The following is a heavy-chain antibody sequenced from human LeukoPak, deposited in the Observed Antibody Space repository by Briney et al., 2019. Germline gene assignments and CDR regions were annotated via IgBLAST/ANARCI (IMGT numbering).Heavy chain of an antibody. CDR1: GFTFSTYW. Sequence: GGSLSLSCAASGFTFSTYWMSWARQAPGKGLEWVANIKQDESEKYYMDSVKGRFTISRDNAKNSLSLQMSSLRADDTAVYYCARVGRDSKYGYFDFWGQGTLVAVSS. J-gene: IGHJ4*02. V-gene: IGHV3-7*01. CDR2: IKQDESEK. D-gene: IGHD4-11*01. CDR3: ARVGRDSKYGYFDF.